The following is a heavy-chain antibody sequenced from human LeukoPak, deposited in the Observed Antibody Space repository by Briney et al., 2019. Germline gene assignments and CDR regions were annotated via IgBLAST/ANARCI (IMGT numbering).Heavy chain of an antibody. D-gene: IGHD6-13*01. J-gene: IGHJ6*02. CDR3: AGTLYSSSRYEPLHYYYYGMDV. CDR1: GGSISSYY. V-gene: IGHV4-59*01. Sequence: PSETLSLTCTVSGGSISSYYWSWIRQPPGKGLEWIGYIYYSGSTNYNPSLKSRVTISVDTSKNQFSLKLSSVTAADTAVYYCAGTLYSSSRYEPLHYYYYGMDVWGQGTTVTVSS. CDR2: IYYSGST.